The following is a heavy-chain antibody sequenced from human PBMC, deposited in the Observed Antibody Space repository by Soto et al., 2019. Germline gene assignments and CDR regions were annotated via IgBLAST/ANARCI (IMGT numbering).Heavy chain of an antibody. CDR3: AKDRTMARGIRAFDI. J-gene: IGHJ3*02. V-gene: IGHV3-23*01. Sequence: GGSLRLSCAASGVTFSSYAMSWVRQAPGKGLEWVSVISGSGGMTDYEDSVRGRFTVSIDHSKDTVHLQMTSLRADDTAVYYCAKDRTMARGIRAFDIWGQGTTVTVSS. CDR2: ISGSGGMT. CDR1: GVTFSSYA. D-gene: IGHD3-10*01.